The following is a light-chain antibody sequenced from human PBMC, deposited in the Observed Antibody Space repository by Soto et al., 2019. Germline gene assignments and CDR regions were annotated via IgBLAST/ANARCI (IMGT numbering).Light chain of an antibody. CDR1: QGISNY. J-gene: IGKJ1*01. CDR2: AAS. Sequence: DIQMTQSPSSLSASVGDRVTITCRASQGISNYLAWYQQKPGKVPKLLIYAASTLQSGVPSRFSGSGSGTDFTLTISRPQPEDVATYYCQKYNSAHWTFGQGTKVEIK. CDR3: QKYNSAHWT. V-gene: IGKV1-27*01.